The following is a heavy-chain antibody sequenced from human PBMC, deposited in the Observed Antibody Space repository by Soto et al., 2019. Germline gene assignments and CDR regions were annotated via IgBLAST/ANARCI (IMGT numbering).Heavy chain of an antibody. D-gene: IGHD6-13*01. J-gene: IGHJ5*02. Sequence: EVQLVESGGGLVQPGGSLRLSCAASGFTFSSYSMNWVRQAPGQGLEWVSYISSSSSTTYYADSVKGRFTISRDNAKNSLYPQMHSLRAEDTAVYYCARHPERIAQIGWFDPWGQGTLVTVSS. CDR2: ISSSSSTT. V-gene: IGHV3-48*01. CDR3: ARHPERIAQIGWFDP. CDR1: GFTFSSYS.